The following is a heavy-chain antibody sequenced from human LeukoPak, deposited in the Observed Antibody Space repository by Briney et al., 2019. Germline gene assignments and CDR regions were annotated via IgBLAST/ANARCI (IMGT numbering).Heavy chain of an antibody. CDR3: AKDGYYYYDSSGYYLDY. CDR2: ISYDGSNK. J-gene: IGHJ4*02. V-gene: IGHV3-30-3*01. CDR1: GFTFSSYA. D-gene: IGHD3-22*01. Sequence: GRSLRLSCAASGFTFSSYAMHWVRQAPGKGLEWVAVISYDGSNKYYADSVKGRFTISRDNSKNTLYLQMNSLRAEDTAVYYCAKDGYYYYDSSGYYLDYWGQGTLVTVSS.